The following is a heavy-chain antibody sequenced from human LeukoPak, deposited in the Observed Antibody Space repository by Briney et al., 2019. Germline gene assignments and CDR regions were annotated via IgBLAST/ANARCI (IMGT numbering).Heavy chain of an antibody. D-gene: IGHD2-8*01. J-gene: IGHJ5*02. CDR1: GGSFSGYY. CDR3: ARQGCTNGVCYGFSS. CDR2: INHSGST. Sequence: SETLSFTCAVYGGSFSGYYWSWIRQPPGKGLEWIGEINHSGSTNYNPSLKSRVTISVDTSKNQFSLKLSSVTAADTAVYYCARQGCTNGVCYGFSSWGQGTLVTVSS. V-gene: IGHV4-34*01.